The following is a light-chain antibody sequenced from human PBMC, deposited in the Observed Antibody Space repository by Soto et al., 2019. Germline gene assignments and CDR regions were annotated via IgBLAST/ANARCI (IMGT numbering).Light chain of an antibody. Sequence: QSVLTQPASVSGSPGQSITISCTGTSSDIGNYDFVSWYQQVPGTAPKAMIYEVSSRPSGVSNRFSGSKSGNTASLTISGPQAEDEAYYYCSSYTTSTSFILFGGGTQLTVL. CDR2: EVS. V-gene: IGLV2-14*01. CDR1: SSDIGNYDF. CDR3: SSYTTSTSFIL. J-gene: IGLJ2*01.